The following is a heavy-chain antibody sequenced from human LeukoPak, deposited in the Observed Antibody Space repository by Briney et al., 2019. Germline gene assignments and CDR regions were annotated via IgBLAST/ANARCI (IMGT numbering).Heavy chain of an antibody. CDR3: ARVNWNYYYFDY. V-gene: IGHV1-2*02. Sequence: ASVKVSCKASGYTFTGYYMHWVRQAPGQGLEWMGWINPNSGGTNYAQNLQGRVTMTTDTSTSTVYMELRSLRSDDTAVYYCARVNWNYYYFDYWGQGTLVTVSS. CDR1: GYTFTGYY. CDR2: INPNSGGT. D-gene: IGHD1-7*01. J-gene: IGHJ4*02.